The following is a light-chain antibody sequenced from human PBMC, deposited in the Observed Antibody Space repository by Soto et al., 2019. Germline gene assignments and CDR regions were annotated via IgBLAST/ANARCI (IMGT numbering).Light chain of an antibody. V-gene: IGKV1-5*01. CDR3: QQYNSYLYT. J-gene: IGKJ2*01. CDR1: QSISSR. CDR2: DAF. Sequence: DIQMTQSPSTLSASVGDRVTITCRASQSISSRLAWYQQKPGKAPKLLIYDAFSLESGVPSRFSGSGSGTEFTLTISSLQPDDFATYYCQQYNSYLYTFGQGTKLEIK.